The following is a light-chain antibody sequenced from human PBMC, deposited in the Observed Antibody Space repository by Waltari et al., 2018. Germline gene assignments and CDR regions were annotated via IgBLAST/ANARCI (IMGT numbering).Light chain of an antibody. J-gene: IGKJ3*01. CDR3: QQYSSSPFT. CDR2: GAS. V-gene: IGKV3-20*01. Sequence: EIVLTQSPGTLSLSPGERATLSCRASQSVTSSYLAWYQQKPGQAPRLLIYGASNRATGIPDRFSGGGSGTDFTLTIGSLEPEDFAVYYCQQYSSSPFTFGPGTTVDIK. CDR1: QSVTSSY.